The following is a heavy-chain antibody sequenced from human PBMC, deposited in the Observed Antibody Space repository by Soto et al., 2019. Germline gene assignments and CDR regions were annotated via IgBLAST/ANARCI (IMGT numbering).Heavy chain of an antibody. D-gene: IGHD2-21*02. CDR3: ANMGAYCGGDCYSW. J-gene: IGHJ4*02. CDR2: ISGSGGST. CDR1: GFTFSSHA. V-gene: IGHV3-23*01. Sequence: HGGSLRLSGAAAGFTFSSHAMSWVRQAPGKGLEWVSAISGSGGSTYYADSVKDRFTISRDNSKKTLYLQMNSLRAEDTAVYSCANMGAYCGGDCYSWWGQGTLVTVSS.